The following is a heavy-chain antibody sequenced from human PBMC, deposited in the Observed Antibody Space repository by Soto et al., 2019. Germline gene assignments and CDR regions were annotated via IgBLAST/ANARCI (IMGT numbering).Heavy chain of an antibody. D-gene: IGHD3-3*01. CDR1: GCSLSSGDYY. CDR3: ARWWSGSRQGFDP. Sequence: QVQLQESGPGLVKPSQTLSLTCTVSGCSLSSGDYYWSWIRQHPGKGLEWIGYIYYSGSTYYNPSLKSRVTISVDTSKNQCSLKLSSVTAADTAVYYCARWWSGSRQGFDPWGQGTLVTVSS. V-gene: IGHV4-31*03. CDR2: IYYSGST. J-gene: IGHJ5*02.